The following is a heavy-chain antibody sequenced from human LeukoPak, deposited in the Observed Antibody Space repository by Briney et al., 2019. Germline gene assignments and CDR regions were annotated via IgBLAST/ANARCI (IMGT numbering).Heavy chain of an antibody. V-gene: IGHV1-69*13. Sequence: SVKVSCKASGGTFSSYAISWVRQAPGQGPEWMGGIIPIFGTANYAQKFQGRVTITADESTSTAYMELSSLRSEDTAVYYCARANYYGSGSYSFGSDYWGQGTLVTVSS. CDR2: IIPIFGTA. D-gene: IGHD3-10*01. CDR3: ARANYYGSGSYSFGSDY. CDR1: GGTFSSYA. J-gene: IGHJ4*02.